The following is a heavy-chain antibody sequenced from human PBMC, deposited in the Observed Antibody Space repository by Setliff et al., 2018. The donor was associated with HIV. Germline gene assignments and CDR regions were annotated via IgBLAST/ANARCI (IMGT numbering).Heavy chain of an antibody. CDR1: GYIFTSYG. Sequence: AASVKVSCKASGYIFTSYGISWVRQAPGQGLEWMGWISAYNGNTNYAQKFQGRVSMTIDTSTSTAYMGLRSLRPDDTAVYFCARDPSSGIYYDSSGQYFQNWGQGTLVTVSS. D-gene: IGHD3-22*01. CDR3: ARDPSSGIYYDSSGQYFQN. J-gene: IGHJ1*01. V-gene: IGHV1-18*01. CDR2: ISAYNGNT.